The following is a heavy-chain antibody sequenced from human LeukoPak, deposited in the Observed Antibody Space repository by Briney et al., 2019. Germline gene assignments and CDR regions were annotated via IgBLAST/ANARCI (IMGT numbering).Heavy chain of an antibody. V-gene: IGHV3-7*01. CDR1: GFTFRSYW. D-gene: IGHD3-3*01. J-gene: IGHJ4*02. CDR3: ARFIRFLEWLPLDY. CDR2: IKQDGSEK. Sequence: GGSLRLSCAASGFTFRSYWMSWVRQAPGKGLEWVANIKQDGSEKYYVDSVKGRFTISRDNAKNSLYLQMNSLRAEDTAVYYCARFIRFLEWLPLDYWGQGTLVTVSS.